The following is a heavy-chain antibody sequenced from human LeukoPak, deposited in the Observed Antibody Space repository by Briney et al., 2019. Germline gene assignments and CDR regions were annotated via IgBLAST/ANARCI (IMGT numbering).Heavy chain of an antibody. Sequence: SVKVSCKASGGTFSSYAITWVRQAPGQGLEWMGRIIPILGIANYAQKFQGRVTITADKSTSTAYMELSSLRSEDTAVYYCARDHPYRFDYWGQGTLVTVSS. J-gene: IGHJ4*02. CDR1: GGTFSSYA. CDR3: ARDHPYRFDY. D-gene: IGHD1-14*01. V-gene: IGHV1-69*04. CDR2: IIPILGIA.